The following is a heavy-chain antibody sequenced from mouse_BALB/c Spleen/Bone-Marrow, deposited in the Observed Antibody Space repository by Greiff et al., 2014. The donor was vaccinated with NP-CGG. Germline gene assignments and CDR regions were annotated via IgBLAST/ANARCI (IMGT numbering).Heavy chain of an antibody. V-gene: IGHV1S130*01. CDR2: IHPNSGNT. Sequence: QVQLKESGSVLVRPGASVKLSCKASGYTFTSSWMHWAKQRPGQGLEWIGEIHPNSGNTNYNEKFKGKATLTVDTSSSTAYVDLSSLTSEDSAVYYCANYYGSSPYWGQGTTLTVSS. CDR3: ANYYGSSPY. J-gene: IGHJ2*01. CDR1: GYTFTSSW. D-gene: IGHD1-1*01.